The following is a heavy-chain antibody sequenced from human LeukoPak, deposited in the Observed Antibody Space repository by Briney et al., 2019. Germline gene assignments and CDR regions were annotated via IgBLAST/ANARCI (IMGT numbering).Heavy chain of an antibody. Sequence: ASVKVSCKASVYTFTSYYMHWVRQAPGQGLEWMGIINPSGGSTSYAQKFQGRVTMTRDTSTSTVYMELSSLRSEDTAVYYCARERGIAVSNRRESYFEYWGQGTLVTVSS. CDR1: VYTFTSYY. CDR3: ARERGIAVSNRRESYFEY. D-gene: IGHD6-19*01. CDR2: INPSGGST. V-gene: IGHV1-46*01. J-gene: IGHJ4*02.